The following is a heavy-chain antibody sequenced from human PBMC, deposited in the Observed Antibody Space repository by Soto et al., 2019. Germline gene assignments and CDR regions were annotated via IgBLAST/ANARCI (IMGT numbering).Heavy chain of an antibody. CDR1: GFTFSSYA. CDR2: ISYDGSNK. CDR3: ARDLDPLVPAATLDY. Sequence: QVQLVESGGGVVQPGRSLRLSCAASGFTFSSYAMHWVRQAPGKGLEWVAVISYDGSNKYYADSVKGRFTISRDNSKNTLYLQMNSRRAEDTAVYYCARDLDPLVPAATLDYWGQGTLVTVSS. D-gene: IGHD2-2*01. V-gene: IGHV3-30-3*01. J-gene: IGHJ4*02.